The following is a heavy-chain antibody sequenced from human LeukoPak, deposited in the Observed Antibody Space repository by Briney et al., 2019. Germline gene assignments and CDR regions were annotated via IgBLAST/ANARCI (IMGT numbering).Heavy chain of an antibody. CDR2: FHDSEGT. CDR1: RGSISNAY. D-gene: IGHD1-26*01. Sequence: SETLSLTCTVSRGSISNAYWSWIRQPPGKGLEWIGHFHDSEGTNYNPSIKSRAAISVDTSKNQFSLMLTSVTAADTAVYYCARGDPSGRPGIGFDYWGQGTLVTVSS. V-gene: IGHV4-59*01. CDR3: ARGDPSGRPGIGFDY. J-gene: IGHJ4*02.